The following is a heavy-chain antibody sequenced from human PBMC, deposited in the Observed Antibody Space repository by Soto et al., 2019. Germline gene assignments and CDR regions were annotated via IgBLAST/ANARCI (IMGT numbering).Heavy chain of an antibody. CDR3: ARGYCTTTICDPWFDP. D-gene: IGHD2-2*01. CDR2: IYTGDSDT. Sequence: GESLKISCTGSGYAFTSYWIAWVRQMPGKGLEWMGIIYTGDSDTRYSPSFQGQVTISADKSITTAYLQWSSLKASDTAMYYCARGYCTTTICDPWFDPWGQGTLVTVSS. V-gene: IGHV5-51*01. J-gene: IGHJ5*02. CDR1: GYAFTSYW.